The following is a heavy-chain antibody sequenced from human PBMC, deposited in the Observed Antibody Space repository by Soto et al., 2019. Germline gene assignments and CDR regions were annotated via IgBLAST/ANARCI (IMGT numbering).Heavy chain of an antibody. CDR2: INHSGST. J-gene: IGHJ6*03. D-gene: IGHD3-10*01. Sequence: SETLSLTCAVYGGSFSGYYWSWIRQPPGKGLERIGEINHSGSTNYNPSLKSRVTISVDTSKNQFSLKLSSVTAADTAVYYCARNRGYYGSGRYYYYYMDVWGKGTTVTVSS. CDR1: GGSFSGYY. V-gene: IGHV4-34*01. CDR3: ARNRGYYGSGRYYYYYMDV.